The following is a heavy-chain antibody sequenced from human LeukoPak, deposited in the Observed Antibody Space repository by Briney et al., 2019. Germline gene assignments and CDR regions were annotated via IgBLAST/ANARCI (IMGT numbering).Heavy chain of an antibody. J-gene: IGHJ4*02. CDR1: GFTFSSYS. CDR2: ITSSGRYI. V-gene: IGHV3-21*04. D-gene: IGHD1-7*01. Sequence: GGSLRLSCAASGFTFSSYSMNWVRQAPGKGLEWVSSITSSGRYIYYADSVKGRFTISRDNSENSLYLQMDSLTAADTAVYYCARAASGTREFDYWGQGTLVTVSS. CDR3: ARAASGTREFDY.